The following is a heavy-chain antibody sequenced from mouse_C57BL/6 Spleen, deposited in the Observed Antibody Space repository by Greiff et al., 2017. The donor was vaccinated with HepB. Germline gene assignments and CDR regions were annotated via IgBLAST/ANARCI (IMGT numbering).Heavy chain of an antibody. D-gene: IGHD2-3*01. Sequence: EVQLQESGGGLVKPGGSLKLSCAASGFTFSSYAMSWVRQTPEKRLEWVATISDGGSYTYYPDNVKGRFTISRDNAKNNLYLQMSHLKSEDTAMYYCARVYDGYYPFDYWGQGTTLTVSS. CDR2: ISDGGSYT. CDR3: ARVYDGYYPFDY. CDR1: GFTFSSYA. V-gene: IGHV5-4*01. J-gene: IGHJ2*01.